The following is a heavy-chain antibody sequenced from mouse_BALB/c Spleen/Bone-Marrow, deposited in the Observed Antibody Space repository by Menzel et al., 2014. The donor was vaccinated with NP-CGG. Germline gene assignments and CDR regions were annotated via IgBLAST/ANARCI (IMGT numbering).Heavy chain of an antibody. Sequence: VQLKESGPELVKPGASVKISSKTSGYTFTEYTMHWVKQSHGKSLEWTGGINPNNSDTTYNQKFKGKATLTVDKSSSTAYMELRSLTSEDSAVYCCARFNYVYAMDYWGQGTSVTVSS. J-gene: IGHJ4*01. CDR3: ARFNYVYAMDY. CDR2: INPNNSDT. CDR1: GYTFTEYT. D-gene: IGHD2-1*01. V-gene: IGHV1-18*01.